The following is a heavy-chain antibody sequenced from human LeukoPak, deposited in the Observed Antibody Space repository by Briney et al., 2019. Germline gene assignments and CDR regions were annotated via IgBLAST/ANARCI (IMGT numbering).Heavy chain of an antibody. D-gene: IGHD3-22*01. CDR2: ISSSGSTT. J-gene: IGHJ4*02. CDR3: ARDAYFDKLDY. Sequence: GGSLRLSCAASGFTFNNYEMNWVRQAPGKGLEWISYISSSGSTTYYADSVEGRFTISRDNVKNSLYLQMASLRAEDTAVYYCARDAYFDKLDYWGQGTLVTVSS. CDR1: GFTFNNYE. V-gene: IGHV3-48*03.